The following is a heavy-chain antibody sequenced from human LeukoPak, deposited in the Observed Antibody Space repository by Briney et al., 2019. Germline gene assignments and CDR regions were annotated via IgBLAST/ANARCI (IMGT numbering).Heavy chain of an antibody. CDR1: GFTFSSHC. J-gene: IGHJ4*02. CDR2: IISDGSTT. CDR3: ARGHVPGSDRHWDY. D-gene: IGHD3-10*01. V-gene: IGHV3-74*01. Sequence: GGSLRLSCAASGFTFSSHCMHWVRQAPGKGLVWVSRIISDGSTTNYADSVKGRFTIFRDNATNTLYLQMNSLRAEDTAIYYAARGHVPGSDRHWDYWGQGALVTVSS.